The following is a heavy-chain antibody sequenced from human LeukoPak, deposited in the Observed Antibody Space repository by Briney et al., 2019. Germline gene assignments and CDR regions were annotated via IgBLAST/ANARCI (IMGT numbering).Heavy chain of an antibody. J-gene: IGHJ4*02. CDR2: ISGSGGST. CDR1: GFTFSSYG. Sequence: GGSLRLSCAASGFTFSSYGMSWVRQAPGKGLEWVSAISGSGGSTYYADSVKGRFTISRDNSKNTLYLQMNSLRAEDTAVYYCAKGTMVVVGVFDYWGQGTLVTVSS. CDR3: AKGTMVVVGVFDY. D-gene: IGHD3-22*01. V-gene: IGHV3-23*01.